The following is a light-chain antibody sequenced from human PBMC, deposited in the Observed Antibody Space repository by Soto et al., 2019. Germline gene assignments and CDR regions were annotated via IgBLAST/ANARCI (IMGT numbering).Light chain of an antibody. Sequence: ALPLTQSPSSLSASVGDRVTITCRASQGISSALAWYQQQPGKAPKLLIYDASSLESGVPSRFSGSGSGTDFTLTISSLQPEDFATYYCQQFNSYPHGYTFGQGTKLEIK. CDR1: QGISSA. J-gene: IGKJ2*01. V-gene: IGKV1-13*02. CDR3: QQFNSYPHGYT. CDR2: DAS.